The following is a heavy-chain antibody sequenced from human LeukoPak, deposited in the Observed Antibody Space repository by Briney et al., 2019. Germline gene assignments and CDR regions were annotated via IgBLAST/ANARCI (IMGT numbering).Heavy chain of an antibody. J-gene: IGHJ4*02. D-gene: IGHD2-15*01. CDR1: GGTFSSYA. CDR3: ARLYCSGGSCYHTDY. Sequence: SVKVSCKASGGTFSSYAISWVRQAPGQGLEWMGRIIPSLGRANYAQKFQGRVTITADKSTSTAYMELSSLRSEDMAVYYCARLYCSGGSCYHTDYWGQGTLVTVSS. V-gene: IGHV1-69*04. CDR2: IIPSLGRA.